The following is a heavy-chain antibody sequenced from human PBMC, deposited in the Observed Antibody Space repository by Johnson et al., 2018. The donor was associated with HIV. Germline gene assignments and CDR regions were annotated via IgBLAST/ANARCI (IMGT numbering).Heavy chain of an antibody. CDR3: ARGGRGHDAFDI. CDR1: GFTFSNAW. V-gene: IGHV3-9*01. Sequence: VQLVESGGGLVKPGGSLRLSCAASGFTFSNAWMHWVRQAPGKGLEWVSGISWNSGSIGYADSVKGRFTISRANAKNSLYLQMNSLRAEDTALYYCARGGRGHDAFDIWGQGTMVTVSS. J-gene: IGHJ3*02. CDR2: ISWNSGSI.